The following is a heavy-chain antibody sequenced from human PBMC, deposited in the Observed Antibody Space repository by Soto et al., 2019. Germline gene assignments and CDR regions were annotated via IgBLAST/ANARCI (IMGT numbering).Heavy chain of an antibody. CDR2: IRNKANSYTT. CDR3: SRAGILTTPYYFDY. D-gene: IGHD2-21*01. J-gene: IGHJ4*01. Sequence: GGSLRLSCSALGFTLSDHYMDWVRQAPGKGLEWVGRIRNKANSYTTEYAASVKGRFTISRDDSKNLLFLQMFSLKTEDTAVYYCSRAGILTTPYYFDYWGQGTLVTVSS. V-gene: IGHV3-72*01. CDR1: GFTLSDHY.